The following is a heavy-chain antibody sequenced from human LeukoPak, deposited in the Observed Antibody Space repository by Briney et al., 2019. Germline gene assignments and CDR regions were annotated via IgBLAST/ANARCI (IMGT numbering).Heavy chain of an antibody. CDR3: ARHARYCSGGSCYYYYYYMDV. CDR1: GGSMSSYY. V-gene: IGHV4-34*01. J-gene: IGHJ6*03. D-gene: IGHD2-15*01. CDR2: INHSGST. Sequence: SETLSLTCTVSGGSMSSYYWSWIRQPPGKGLEWIGEINHSGSTNYNPSLKSRVTISVDTSKNQFSLKLSSVTAADTAVYYCARHARYCSGGSCYYYYYYMDVWGKGTTVTISS.